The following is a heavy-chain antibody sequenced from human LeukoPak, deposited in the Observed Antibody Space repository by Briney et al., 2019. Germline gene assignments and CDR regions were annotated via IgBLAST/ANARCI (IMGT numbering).Heavy chain of an antibody. D-gene: IGHD3-3*01. CDR1: GGSISGYY. J-gene: IGHJ6*02. CDR3: AREGAFGYYYGMDV. Sequence: KPSETLSLTCTVSGGSISGYYWSWIRQPPGARLEWLGYIHHTGSTNYNPSLASRVTMSVDTSKNQFSLKLTSVTAADTAVYHCAREGAFGYYYGMDVWGQGTTVTVSS. CDR2: IHHTGST. V-gene: IGHV4-59*01.